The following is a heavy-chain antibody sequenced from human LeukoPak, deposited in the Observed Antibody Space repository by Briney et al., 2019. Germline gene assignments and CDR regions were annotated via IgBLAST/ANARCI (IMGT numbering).Heavy chain of an antibody. D-gene: IGHD3-9*01. Sequence: TGGSLRLSCAASGFTFSSYWMSWVRQAPGKGLEWVANIKEDESEKHYVDSVKGRFTISRDNAKNSLYLQMNSLRAEDTAVYYCARELLRYFDWSLNGMDVWGQGTTVTVSS. CDR3: ARELLRYFDWSLNGMDV. CDR2: IKEDESEK. CDR1: GFTFSSYW. J-gene: IGHJ6*02. V-gene: IGHV3-7*01.